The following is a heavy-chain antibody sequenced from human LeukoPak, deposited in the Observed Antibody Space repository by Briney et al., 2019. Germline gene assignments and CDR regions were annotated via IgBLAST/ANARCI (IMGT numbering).Heavy chain of an antibody. V-gene: IGHV3-48*03. D-gene: IGHD6-13*01. CDR3: AKGGSSSWDYFDY. Sequence: GSLRLSCAASGFSFSNYEMNWVRQAPGKGLEWISYISYTGSTTYQPDSVKGRFTISRDNSKNTMFLQMNSLRGEDTAVYYCAKGGSSSWDYFDYWGQGTLVTVSS. CDR2: ISYTGSTT. J-gene: IGHJ4*02. CDR1: GFSFSNYE.